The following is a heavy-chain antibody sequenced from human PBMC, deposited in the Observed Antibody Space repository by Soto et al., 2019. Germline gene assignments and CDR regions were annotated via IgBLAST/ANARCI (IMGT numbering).Heavy chain of an antibody. J-gene: IGHJ5*02. D-gene: IGHD3-16*01. V-gene: IGHV4-4*08. CDR1: GASIRNYY. CDR2: VYTPDYT. CDR3: VRSLGWLQYSWFDP. Sequence: KTSETLSLTCSVSGASIRNYYWHWVRQLPGKGLEWIGYVYTPDYTRYNSSLKSRVTMSIDTSKNQFSLHLSSVTAADTAVYYCVRSLGWLQYSWFDPWGQGIPVTVSS.